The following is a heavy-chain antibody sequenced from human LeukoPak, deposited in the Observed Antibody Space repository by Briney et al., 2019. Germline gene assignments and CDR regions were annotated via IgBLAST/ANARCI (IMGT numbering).Heavy chain of an antibody. CDR2: INHSGST. J-gene: IGHJ4*02. V-gene: IGHV4-34*01. Sequence: SETLSLTCAVYGGSFSGYYWSWIRQPPGKGVEWSGEINHSGSTNYNPSLKSRVTISVDTSKNQFSLKLSSVTAADTAVYYCARSWLQFARKSDYWGQGTLVTVSS. D-gene: IGHD5-24*01. CDR1: GGSFSGYY. CDR3: ARSWLQFARKSDY.